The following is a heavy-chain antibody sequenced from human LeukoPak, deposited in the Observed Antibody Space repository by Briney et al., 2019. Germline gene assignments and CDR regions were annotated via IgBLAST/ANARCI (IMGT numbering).Heavy chain of an antibody. Sequence: GGSLRLSCAASGFTFSSYAMSWVRQAPGKGLEWVSGISGSGGSTYYADSVKGRFTISRDNSKNTLYLQMNSLRAEATAVYYCVRGLRGNYDYWCRGTLVTVSS. CDR2: ISGSGGST. V-gene: IGHV3-23*01. CDR3: VRGLRGNYDY. CDR1: GFTFSSYA. J-gene: IGHJ4*02. D-gene: IGHD1-7*01.